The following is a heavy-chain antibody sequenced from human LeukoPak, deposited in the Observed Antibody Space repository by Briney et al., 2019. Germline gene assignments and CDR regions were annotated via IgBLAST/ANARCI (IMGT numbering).Heavy chain of an antibody. D-gene: IGHD4-23*01. Sequence: SVKVSCKASGGTFSSYTISWVRQAPGQGLEWVGRIIPILGIANYAQKFQGRVTITADKSTSTAYMELSSLRSEDTAVYYCARDFSDGGNGNWFDPWGQGTLVTVSS. J-gene: IGHJ5*02. CDR2: IIPILGIA. CDR1: GGTFSSYT. CDR3: ARDFSDGGNGNWFDP. V-gene: IGHV1-69*04.